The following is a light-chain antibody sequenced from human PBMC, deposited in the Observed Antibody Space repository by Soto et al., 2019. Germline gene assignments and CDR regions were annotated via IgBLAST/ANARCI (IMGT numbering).Light chain of an antibody. Sequence: QSALTQPASVSGSPGQSITISCTGTSSDVGSYNLVSWYQQHPGKAPKLMIYEGSKRPSGVSNLFSGSKSGNTASLTISGFQAEDEADYYCCSYAGSRTLVFGGGTKLTVL. J-gene: IGLJ2*01. CDR1: SSDVGSYNL. V-gene: IGLV2-23*01. CDR2: EGS. CDR3: CSYAGSRTLV.